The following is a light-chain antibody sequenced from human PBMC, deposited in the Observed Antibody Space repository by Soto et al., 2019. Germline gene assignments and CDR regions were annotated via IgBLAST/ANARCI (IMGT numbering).Light chain of an antibody. CDR1: QGIGTY. V-gene: IGKV1-39*01. CDR2: AAS. Sequence: DVQITQSPSSLSAFVGPRVTITFRSSQGIGTYLNWYQQRLGKAPKLLIYAASSLQSGVPSRFSGSGSGTDFALTISSLQTEDFATYYCKQSYDTPRTFGQGTKVDIK. J-gene: IGKJ1*01. CDR3: KQSYDTPRT.